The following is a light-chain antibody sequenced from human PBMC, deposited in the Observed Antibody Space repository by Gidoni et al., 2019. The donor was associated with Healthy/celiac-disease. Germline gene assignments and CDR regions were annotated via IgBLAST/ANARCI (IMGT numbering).Light chain of an antibody. CDR2: AAS. CDR1: QSISSY. Sequence: DIQMTQSPSSLSASVGDRVTITCRASQSISSYLNWYQQKPGKAPKLLIYAASSLQSGVPSRFSGSGSGTDFTLTISSLQPEDFANYYCQQSYSTPRTFXHXTKLEIK. CDR3: QQSYSTPRT. J-gene: IGKJ2*01. V-gene: IGKV1-39*01.